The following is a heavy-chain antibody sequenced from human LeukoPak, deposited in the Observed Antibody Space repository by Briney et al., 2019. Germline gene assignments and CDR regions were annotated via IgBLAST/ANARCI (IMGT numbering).Heavy chain of an antibody. CDR1: GFTFSSYV. D-gene: IGHD2-15*01. Sequence: GGSLRLSCAASGFTFSSYVMHWVRQAPGKGLEWVAFIRYDGTNKYYADSVKGRFTISRDNAKNTLYLQMNSLRAEDTAVYYCARPPYCSGGSCYDNWFDPWGQGTLVTVSS. CDR2: IRYDGTNK. CDR3: ARPPYCSGGSCYDNWFDP. V-gene: IGHV3-30*02. J-gene: IGHJ5*02.